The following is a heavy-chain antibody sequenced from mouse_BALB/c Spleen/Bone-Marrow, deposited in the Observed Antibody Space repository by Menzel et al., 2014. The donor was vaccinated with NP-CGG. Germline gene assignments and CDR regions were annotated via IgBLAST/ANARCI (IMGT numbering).Heavy chain of an antibody. J-gene: IGHJ2*01. CDR3: VRGNYGNYVDYFDF. V-gene: IGHV5-6-3*01. CDR2: INSNGGST. D-gene: IGHD2-1*01. CDR1: GFTFSNYG. Sequence: EVHLVESGGGLVQPGGSLKLSCAASGFTFSNYGMSWVRQTPDKRLGLVATINSNGGSTYYPDSVKGRFTISRDTAKNTLYLQMSSLKSEETAMYYCVRGNYGNYVDYFDFWGQGTTLTVSS.